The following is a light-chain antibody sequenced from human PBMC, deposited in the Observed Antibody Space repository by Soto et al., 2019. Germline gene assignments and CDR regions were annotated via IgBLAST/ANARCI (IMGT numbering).Light chain of an antibody. J-gene: IGLJ2*01. Sequence: QSALTQPPAVSATPGQTLTISCSGNSSNIGSNFVYWYQQLPGTAPKVLIYANDKRPSGIPDRFSGSKSGTSATLGISGLQTGDEAEYYCGTWDNSLNAVFGGGTKLTVL. CDR1: SSNIGSNF. V-gene: IGLV1-51*01. CDR3: GTWDNSLNAV. CDR2: AND.